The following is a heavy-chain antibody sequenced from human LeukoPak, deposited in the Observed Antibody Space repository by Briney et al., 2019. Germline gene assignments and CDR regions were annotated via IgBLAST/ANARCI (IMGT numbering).Heavy chain of an antibody. CDR3: AREYSSKNWFDP. Sequence: SETLSHTCTVSGGSISSGGYYWSWIRQHPGTGLEWIGYIYYSGSTYYNPSLKSRVTISVDTSKNQFSLKLSSVTAADTAVYYCAREYSSKNWFDPWGQGTLVTVSS. J-gene: IGHJ5*02. CDR1: GGSISSGGYY. CDR2: IYYSGST. D-gene: IGHD6-13*01. V-gene: IGHV4-31*03.